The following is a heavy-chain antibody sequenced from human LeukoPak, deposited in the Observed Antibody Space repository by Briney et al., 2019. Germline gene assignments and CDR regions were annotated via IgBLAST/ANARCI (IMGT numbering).Heavy chain of an antibody. CDR2: ISSSGSTI. CDR1: GFTFSSFG. CDR3: ARDLGQYYDTSDNWFDP. Sequence: QSGGSLRLSCGASGFTFSSFGMNWVRQAPGKGLEWVSYISSSGSTIYYADSVKGRFTISRDNAKNTLNLQMNSLRAEDTAVYYCARDLGQYYDTSDNWFDPWGQGTLVTVSS. J-gene: IGHJ5*02. V-gene: IGHV3-48*04. D-gene: IGHD3-22*01.